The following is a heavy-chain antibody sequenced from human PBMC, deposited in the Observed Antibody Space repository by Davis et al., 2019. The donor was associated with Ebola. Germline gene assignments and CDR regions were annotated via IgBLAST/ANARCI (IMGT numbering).Heavy chain of an antibody. CDR2: IKQDGSET. V-gene: IGHV3-7*01. Sequence: GESLKISCAASGFTFSSYSMNWVRQAPGKGLQWVANIKQDGSETYDVDSVRGRFTISRDNTKNFLWLQMNSLRAEDTAVYYCARDRRYCSGGSCYSVFGYWGQGTLVTVSS. CDR3: ARDRRYCSGGSCYSVFGY. J-gene: IGHJ4*02. D-gene: IGHD2-15*01. CDR1: GFTFSSYS.